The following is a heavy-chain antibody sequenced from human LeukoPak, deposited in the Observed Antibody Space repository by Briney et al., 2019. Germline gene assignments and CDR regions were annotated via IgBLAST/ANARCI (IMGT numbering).Heavy chain of an antibody. CDR2: INWNGGST. D-gene: IGHD4-11*01. Sequence: GGSLRLSCAASGFTFDDYGMIWLRQAPGQGLEWVSGINWNGGSTGYEDSVKGRFTISRDNAKNALYLQMNSLRAEDTAWYYCARGWSTKVTTYVDYWGQGTLVTVSS. J-gene: IGHJ4*02. CDR3: ARGWSTKVTTYVDY. CDR1: GFTFDDYG. V-gene: IGHV3-20*04.